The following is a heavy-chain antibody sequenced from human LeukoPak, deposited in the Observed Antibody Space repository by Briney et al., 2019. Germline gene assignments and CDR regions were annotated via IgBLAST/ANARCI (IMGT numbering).Heavy chain of an antibody. CDR1: GYTFTSYA. D-gene: IGHD1-26*01. V-gene: IGHV7-4-1*02. CDR2: INTNTGNP. CDR3: ARVGPWELLTLNSDY. J-gene: IGHJ4*02. Sequence: GASVKASCKASGYTFTSYAMNWVRQAPGQGREWMGWINTNTGNPTYAQGFTGRFVFSLDTSVSTAYLQISSLKAEDTAVYYCARVGPWELLTLNSDYWGQGTLVTVSS.